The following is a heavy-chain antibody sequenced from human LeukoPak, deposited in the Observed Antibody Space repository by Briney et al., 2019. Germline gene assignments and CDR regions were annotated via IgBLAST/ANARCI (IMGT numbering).Heavy chain of an antibody. Sequence: SETLSLTCAVYGGSFSGYYWSWIRQPPGKGLEWIREINHSGSTNYNPSLKSRVTISVDTSKNQFSLMLSSVTAADTAVYYCARVPTVIGYDAFDIWGQGTMVTVSS. CDR2: INHSGST. J-gene: IGHJ3*02. D-gene: IGHD4-17*01. CDR1: GGSFSGYY. V-gene: IGHV4-34*01. CDR3: ARVPTVIGYDAFDI.